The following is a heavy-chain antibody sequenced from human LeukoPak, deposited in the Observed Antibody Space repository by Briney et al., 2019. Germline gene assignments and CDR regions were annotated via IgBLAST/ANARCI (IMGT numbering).Heavy chain of an antibody. D-gene: IGHD6-19*01. CDR1: GFTVSNSY. J-gene: IGHJ6*02. V-gene: IGHV3-66*04. CDR2: IYSGGNT. CDR3: ARPPGLAGHYSYYCGVDV. Sequence: GGSLRLSCAASGFTVSNSYINWVRQAPGKGPEWVSIIYSGGNTYYADSVRGRFIISRDNSENTVYLQMNSLRAEDTAVYFCARPPGLAGHYSYYCGVDVWGQGTPVTLPS.